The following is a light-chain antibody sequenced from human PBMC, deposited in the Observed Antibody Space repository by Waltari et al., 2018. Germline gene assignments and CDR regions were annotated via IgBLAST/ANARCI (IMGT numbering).Light chain of an antibody. Sequence: QSVLPQPPSASGTPGQRVTVSCSGRSSNIGRHSVHWYQQLPGMAPKLLIYRNNQRPSGVADRFSGSKSGTSASLAISGLRAEDEADYYCAAWDDSLSAPYVFGTGTKVTVL. V-gene: IGLV1-47*01. CDR3: AAWDDSLSAPYV. CDR1: SSNIGRHS. J-gene: IGLJ1*01. CDR2: RNN.